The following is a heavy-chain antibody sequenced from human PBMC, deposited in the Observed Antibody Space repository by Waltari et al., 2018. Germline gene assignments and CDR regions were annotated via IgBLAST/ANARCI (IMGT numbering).Heavy chain of an antibody. CDR2: INPNSGGT. J-gene: IGHJ4*02. V-gene: IGHV1-2*06. D-gene: IGHD3-22*01. CDR3: ARDRRYYDSSGYPDY. CDR1: GYTFTGYY. Sequence: QVQLVQSGAEVKKPGASVKVSCKAAGYTFTGYYMHWVRQAPGQGLEWMGRINPNSGGTNYAQKFQGRVTMTRDTSISTAYMELSRLRSDDTAVYYCARDRRYYDSSGYPDYWGQGTLVTVSS.